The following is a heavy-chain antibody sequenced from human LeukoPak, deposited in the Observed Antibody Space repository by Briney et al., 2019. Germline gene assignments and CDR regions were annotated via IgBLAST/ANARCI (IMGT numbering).Heavy chain of an antibody. J-gene: IGHJ6*03. Sequence: VASVKVSCKASGYTFTSYGISWVRQAPGQGLEWMGGFDPEDGETIYAQKFQGRVTMTEDTSTDTAYMELSSLRSEDTAVYYCATLGRERLWFGELSAASGYYYYYMDVWGKGTTVTISS. D-gene: IGHD3-10*01. CDR3: ATLGRERLWFGELSAASGYYYYYMDV. CDR1: GYTFTSYG. V-gene: IGHV1-24*01. CDR2: FDPEDGET.